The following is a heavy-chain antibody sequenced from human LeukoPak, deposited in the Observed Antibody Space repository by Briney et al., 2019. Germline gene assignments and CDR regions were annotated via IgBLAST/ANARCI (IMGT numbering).Heavy chain of an antibody. V-gene: IGHV6-1*01. D-gene: IGHD6-6*01. J-gene: IGHJ4*02. CDR1: GDSVSSNSAA. Sequence: SQTLSLTCAISGDSVSSNSAAWNWIRQSPSRGPEWLGRTYYRSKWFNDYAVSVTSRITIKSDTSKNQFSLQLNSVTPEDTAVYYCAREFSSSSGPDYWGQGTLVTVSS. CDR3: AREFSSSSGPDY. CDR2: TYYRSKWFN.